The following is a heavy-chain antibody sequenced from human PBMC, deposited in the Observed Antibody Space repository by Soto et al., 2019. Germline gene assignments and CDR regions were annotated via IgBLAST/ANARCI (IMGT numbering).Heavy chain of an antibody. V-gene: IGHV4-39*01. J-gene: IGHJ5*02. D-gene: IGHD3-9*01. Sequence: SETLSLTCTVSGGSISSYYWGWIRQPPGKGLEWIGSIYSTGSTYYNPSLQSRGTVSVDTSKNHFSLRLSSVTAADTAVYYCARQDYDILTGYYLPWFDPWGQGTLVTVSS. CDR3: ARQDYDILTGYYLPWFDP. CDR2: IYSTGST. CDR1: GGSISSYY.